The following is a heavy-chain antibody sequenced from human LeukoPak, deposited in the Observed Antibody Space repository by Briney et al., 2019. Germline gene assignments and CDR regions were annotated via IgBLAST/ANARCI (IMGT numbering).Heavy chain of an antibody. CDR3: AREGSYDGSTMWYFDY. D-gene: IGHD3-22*01. Sequence: GRSLRLSCAASGFIFDDYAMHWVRQAPGKGLEWVSVIYSGGTIYYADSVKGRFTISRDNSKNTLYLQMNSLRAEDTAVYYCAREGSYDGSTMWYFDYWGQGTLVTVSS. V-gene: IGHV3-53*01. J-gene: IGHJ4*02. CDR2: IYSGGTI. CDR1: GFIFDDYA.